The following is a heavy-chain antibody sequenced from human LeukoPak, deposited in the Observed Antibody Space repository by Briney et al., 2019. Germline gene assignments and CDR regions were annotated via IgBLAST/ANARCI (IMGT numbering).Heavy chain of an antibody. Sequence: GRSLRLSCAASGFTFSSYGMHWVRQAPGKGLEWVAVISYDGSNKYYADSVKGRFNISRDNSKNTLSQQMNSLRPEDTAFYYCAKDRSATALALRFFDFWGQGTLVTVSS. V-gene: IGHV3-30*18. CDR3: AKDRSATALALRFFDF. J-gene: IGHJ4*02. CDR2: ISYDGSNK. CDR1: GFTFSSYG. D-gene: IGHD5-18*01.